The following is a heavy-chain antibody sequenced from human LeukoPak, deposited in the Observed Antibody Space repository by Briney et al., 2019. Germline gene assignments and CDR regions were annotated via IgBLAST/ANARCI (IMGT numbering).Heavy chain of an antibody. CDR3: TRDQMNY. CDR1: EFTVSRNY. D-gene: IGHD5-24*01. Sequence: GGSLRLSCTASEFTVSRNYMLWVRQAPGKGLEWVSLIFSNGDTHYADSVKGRFTISRDTSKNAVSLQMNSLRVEDTAMYYCTRDQMNYWGQGTLVTVAS. J-gene: IGHJ4*02. V-gene: IGHV3-53*01. CDR2: IFSNGDT.